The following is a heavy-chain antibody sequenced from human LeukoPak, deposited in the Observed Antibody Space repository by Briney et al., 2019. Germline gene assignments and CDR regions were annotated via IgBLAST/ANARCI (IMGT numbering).Heavy chain of an antibody. J-gene: IGHJ4*02. Sequence: GGSLRLSCAASGFTFSSYEMNWVRQAPGKGLEWVSYISSSGSTIYYADSVKGRFTISRDNAKNSLYLQMNSLRAEDTAVYYSARGYSSSSWSLFDYWGQGTLVTVSS. CDR3: ARGYSSSSWSLFDY. CDR1: GFTFSSYE. D-gene: IGHD6-6*01. V-gene: IGHV3-48*03. CDR2: ISSSGSTI.